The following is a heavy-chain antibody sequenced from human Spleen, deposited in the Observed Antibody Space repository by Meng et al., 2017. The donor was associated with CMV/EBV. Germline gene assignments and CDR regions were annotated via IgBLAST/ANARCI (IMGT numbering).Heavy chain of an antibody. J-gene: IGHJ6*02. CDR3: ARRSSITVSGVVLSGWGYNVDV. CDR2: INQDGGER. Sequence: YWMTWVRQAPGKGLEWVANINQDGGERYYVGSVKGRFTISRDNAKTSLYLQMNSLRAEDTAIYYCARRSSITVSGVVLSGWGYNVDVWGQGTTVTVSS. D-gene: IGHD3-3*01. CDR1: YW. V-gene: IGHV3-7*01.